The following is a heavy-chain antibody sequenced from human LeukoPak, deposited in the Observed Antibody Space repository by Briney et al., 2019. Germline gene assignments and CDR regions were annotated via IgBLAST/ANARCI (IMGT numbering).Heavy chain of an antibody. CDR3: AVGYCSSTSCIGDY. D-gene: IGHD2-2*01. CDR1: GGSISSSSYY. V-gene: IGHV4-39*07. Sequence: PSETLSLTCTVSGGSISSSSYYWGWIRQPPGKGLEWIGEINHSGSTNYNPSLKSRVTISVDTSKNQFSLKLSSVTAADTAVYYCAVGYCSSTSCIGDYWGQGTLVTVSS. CDR2: INHSGST. J-gene: IGHJ4*02.